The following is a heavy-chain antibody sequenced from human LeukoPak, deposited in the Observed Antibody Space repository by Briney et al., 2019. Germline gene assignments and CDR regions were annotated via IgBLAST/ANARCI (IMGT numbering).Heavy chain of an antibody. CDR2: IKQDGSEK. Sequence: PGGSLRLSCAASGFTFSSYWMSWVRQAPGKGLEWVANIKQDGSEKYYVDSVTGRFTISRDNTKNSLYLQMNSLRADDTAVYYCARDLAGPPQEAFDIWGQGTMVTVSS. CDR3: ARDLAGPPQEAFDI. CDR1: GFTFSSYW. J-gene: IGHJ3*02. V-gene: IGHV3-7*01.